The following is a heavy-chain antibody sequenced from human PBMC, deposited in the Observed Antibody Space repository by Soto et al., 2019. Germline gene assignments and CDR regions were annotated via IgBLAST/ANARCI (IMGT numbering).Heavy chain of an antibody. CDR2: INHSGST. D-gene: IGHD1-26*01. Sequence: QVQLQQWGAGLLKPSETLSLTCAVYGGSFSGYYWSCIRQPPGKGLEWIGEINHSGSTNYNPSLKSRVTISVDTSKNQFSLQLSSVTAADTAVYYCARGRIVGAIPDAFAIWGQGTMVTVSS. V-gene: IGHV4-34*01. CDR1: GGSFSGYY. CDR3: ARGRIVGAIPDAFAI. J-gene: IGHJ3*02.